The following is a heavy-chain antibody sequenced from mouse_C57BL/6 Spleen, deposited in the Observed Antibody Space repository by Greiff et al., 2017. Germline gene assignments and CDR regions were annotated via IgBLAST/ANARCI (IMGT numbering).Heavy chain of an antibody. V-gene: IGHV5-9-1*02. CDR2: ISSGGDYI. Sequence: EVQGVESGEGLVKPGGSLKLSCAASGFTFSSYAMSWVRQTPEKRLEWVAYISSGGDYIYYADTVKGRFTISRDNARNTLYLQMSSLKSEDTAMYYCTRENYYSNLMDYWGQGTSVTVSS. CDR3: TRENYYSNLMDY. CDR1: GFTFSSYA. D-gene: IGHD2-5*01. J-gene: IGHJ4*01.